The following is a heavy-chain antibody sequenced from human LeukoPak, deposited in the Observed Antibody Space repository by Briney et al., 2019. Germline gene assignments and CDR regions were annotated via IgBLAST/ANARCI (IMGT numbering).Heavy chain of an antibody. CDR3: ARGLGKLIAAVGRNWFDP. CDR1: GGSFSGYY. D-gene: IGHD6-13*01. Sequence: SETLSLTCAVYGGSFSGYYWSWIRQPPGKGLEWIGEINHSGSTNYSPSLKSRVTISVDTSKNQFSLKLSSVTAADTAVYYCARGLGKLIAAVGRNWFDPWGQGTLVTVSS. J-gene: IGHJ5*02. CDR2: INHSGST. V-gene: IGHV4-34*01.